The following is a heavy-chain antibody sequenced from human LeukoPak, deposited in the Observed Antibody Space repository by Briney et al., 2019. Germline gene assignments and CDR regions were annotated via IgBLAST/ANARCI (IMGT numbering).Heavy chain of an antibody. CDR1: RFTFSSYK. V-gene: IGHV3-21*01. Sequence: PGGSLRLSCAASRFTFSSYKVNWVRQAPGKGLEWVSSISRSSSYICYADSVKGRFTISRDNARNSLYRQMTTLRAEDTAVYYCARESGSGEFDYWGQGTLVTVSS. D-gene: IGHD6-19*01. CDR2: ISRSSSYI. CDR3: ARESGSGEFDY. J-gene: IGHJ4*02.